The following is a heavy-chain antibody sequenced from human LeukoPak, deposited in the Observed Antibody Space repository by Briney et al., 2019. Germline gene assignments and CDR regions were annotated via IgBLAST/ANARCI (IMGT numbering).Heavy chain of an antibody. Sequence: GGSLRLSCAVSGATVSSNHMSWVRQAPGKGLEWVSAIYSGGGTYYADSVKGRFTLSRDISKNTLYLQMNSLRAEDTAVYYCARDASGWSRDVWGQGTTVTVSS. J-gene: IGHJ6*02. D-gene: IGHD6-19*01. CDR3: ARDASGWSRDV. V-gene: IGHV3-66*01. CDR2: IYSGGGT. CDR1: GATVSSNH.